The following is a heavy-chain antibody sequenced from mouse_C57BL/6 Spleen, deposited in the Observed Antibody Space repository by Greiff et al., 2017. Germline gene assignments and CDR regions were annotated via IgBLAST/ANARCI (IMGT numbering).Heavy chain of an antibody. CDR3: AINWLYYYAMDY. CDR1: GYTFTSYW. J-gene: IGHJ4*01. Sequence: QVQLQQPGAELVRPGASGKRSGKASGYTFTSYWMDWVKQRPGQGLEWIGNIYPSDSETNYNQKFKEKATLTVDKSSSTAYMQLSSLTSEDSAVDYCAINWLYYYAMDYWGQGTSVTVSS. D-gene: IGHD4-1*01. CDR2: IYPSDSET. V-gene: IGHV1-61*01.